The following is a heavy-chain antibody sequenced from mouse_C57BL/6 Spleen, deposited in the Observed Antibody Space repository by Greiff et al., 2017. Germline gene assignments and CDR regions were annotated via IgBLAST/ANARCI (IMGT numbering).Heavy chain of an antibody. CDR1: GYTFTSYW. CDR2: IDPSDMYT. J-gene: IGHJ2*01. V-gene: IGHV1-69*01. Sequence: QVQLQQPGAELVMPGASVKLSCKASGYTFTSYWMHWVKPRPGQGLEWIGEIDPSDMYTNYTQKFKGKSTLTADKSSSTAYIQLSSLTSEYSAVYYCAKRNALYYFDYWGQGTTLTVSS. CDR3: AKRNALYYFDY.